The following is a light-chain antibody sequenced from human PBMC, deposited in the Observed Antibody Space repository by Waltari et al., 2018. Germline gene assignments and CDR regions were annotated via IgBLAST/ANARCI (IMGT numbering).Light chain of an antibody. CDR3: QQYYSSPQT. CDR1: QSVLYSSNNKNY. Sequence: IVMTQYPASLPVSLGEKTTIICKSSQSVLYSSNNKNYLAWYQQKPGQAPKLLMYWASSRESGVPDRFSGSGSGTDFTLTISRLQAEDVAVYYCQQYYSSPQTFGRGTKVEIK. CDR2: WAS. V-gene: IGKV4-1*01. J-gene: IGKJ1*01.